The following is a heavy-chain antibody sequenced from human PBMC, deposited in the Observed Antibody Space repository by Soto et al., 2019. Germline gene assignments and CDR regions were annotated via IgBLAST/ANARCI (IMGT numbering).Heavy chain of an antibody. D-gene: IGHD2-15*01. CDR1: GFTFSSYG. CDR3: AKVAGGCSGGSCYSGDPYYYYYYGMDV. V-gene: IGHV3-30*18. Sequence: VGSLRLSCAASGFTFSSYGMHWVRQAPGKGLEWVAVISYDGSNKYYADSVKGRFTISGDNSKNTLYLQMNSLRAEDTAVYYCAKVAGGCSGGSCYSGDPYYYYYYGMDVWGQGTTVTVPS. J-gene: IGHJ6*02. CDR2: ISYDGSNK.